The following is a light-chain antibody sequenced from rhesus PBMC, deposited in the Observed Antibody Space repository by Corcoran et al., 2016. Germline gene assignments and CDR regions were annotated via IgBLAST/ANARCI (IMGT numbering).Light chain of an antibody. V-gene: IGKV3-42*03. J-gene: IGKJ4*01. Sequence: EIVLTQSPATLSLSPGERATLSCWASQSVSSRLAWYQQKPDQPPRLLCYDVSTRATGIPDRLSGNGSGTDFTLIIDSLEPEDFAVCYCQQYGNWPLTFGGGTKVEI. CDR2: DVS. CDR3: QQYGNWPLT. CDR1: QSVSSR.